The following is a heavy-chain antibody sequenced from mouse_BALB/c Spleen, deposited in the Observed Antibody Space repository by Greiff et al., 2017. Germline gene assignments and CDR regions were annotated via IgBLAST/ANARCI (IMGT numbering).Heavy chain of an antibody. CDR2: ISYSGST. CDR1: GYSITSDYA. Sequence: EVKLQESGPGLVTPSQSLSLTCTVTGYSITSDYAWNWIRQFPGNKLEWMGYISYSGSTSYNPSLKSRISITRDTSKNQFFLQLNSVTTEDTATYYCARWGLRRDAMDYWGQGTSVTVSS. D-gene: IGHD2-4*01. CDR3: ARWGLRRDAMDY. V-gene: IGHV3-2*02. J-gene: IGHJ4*01.